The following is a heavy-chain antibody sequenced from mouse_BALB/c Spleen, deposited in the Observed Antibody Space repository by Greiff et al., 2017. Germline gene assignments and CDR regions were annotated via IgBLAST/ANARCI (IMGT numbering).Heavy chain of an antibody. V-gene: IGHV2-9*02. J-gene: IGHJ3*01. CDR3: ARGGGGYDGSWFAY. CDR2: IWAGGST. Sequence: VKLMESGPGLVAPSQSLSITCTVSGFSLTSYGVHWVRQPPGKGLEWLGVIWAGGSTNYNSALMSRLSISKDNSKSQVFLKMNSLQTDDTAMYYCARGGGGYDGSWFAYWGQGTLVTVSA. D-gene: IGHD2-2*01. CDR1: GFSLTSYG.